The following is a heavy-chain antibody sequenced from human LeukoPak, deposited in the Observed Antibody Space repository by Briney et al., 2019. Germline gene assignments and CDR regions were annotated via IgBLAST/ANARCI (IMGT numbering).Heavy chain of an antibody. D-gene: IGHD6-19*01. CDR3: VGDGYGSSGWPFDY. CDR1: GFTFSTYA. V-gene: IGHV3-66*01. CDR2: IYAGGST. Sequence: GGSLRLSCAASGFTFSTYAMIWVRQAPGKGLEWVSVIYAGGSTYYADSVKGRFTISRDNSKNTLYLQMNSLRAEDTAVYYCVGDGYGSSGWPFDYWGQGALVTVSS. J-gene: IGHJ4*02.